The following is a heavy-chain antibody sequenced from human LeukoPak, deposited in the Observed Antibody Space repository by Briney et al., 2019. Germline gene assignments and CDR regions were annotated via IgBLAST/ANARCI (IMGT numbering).Heavy chain of an antibody. CDR2: IYYSGST. V-gene: IGHV4-59*01. CDR3: ARARQLYGMDV. CDR1: GGSISSYY. J-gene: IGHJ6*02. D-gene: IGHD1-1*01. Sequence: SETLSLTCTVSGGSISSYYWSWIRQPPGKGLEWIGYIYYSGSTNYNPPLKSRVTISVDTSKNQFSLKLSSVTAADTAVYYCARARQLYGMDVWGQGTTVTVSS.